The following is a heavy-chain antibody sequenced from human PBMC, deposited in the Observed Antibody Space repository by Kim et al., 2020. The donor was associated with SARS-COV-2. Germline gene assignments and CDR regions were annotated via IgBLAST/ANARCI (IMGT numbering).Heavy chain of an antibody. Sequence: GGSLRLSCAASGFTFSSYAMHWVRQAPGKGLEWVAVISYDGSNKYYADSVKGRFTISRDNSKNTLYLQMNSLRAEDTAVYYCAREGGSGGWLTSPSYYYYGMDVWGQGTTLTVSS. CDR2: ISYDGSNK. CDR1: GFTFSSYA. D-gene: IGHD3-10*01. J-gene: IGHJ6*02. V-gene: IGHV3-30-3*01. CDR3: AREGGSGGWLTSPSYYYYGMDV.